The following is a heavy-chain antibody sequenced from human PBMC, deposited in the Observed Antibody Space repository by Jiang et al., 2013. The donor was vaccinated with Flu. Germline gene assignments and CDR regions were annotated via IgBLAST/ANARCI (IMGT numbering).Heavy chain of an antibody. D-gene: IGHD3-22*01. J-gene: IGHJ2*01. Sequence: GAEVKKPGESLKISCKGSGYSFPIYWTGWVRQMPGKGLEWMGSIYPSDSNTRYSPSFQGQVTMSVDKSVFTAYLQWSSLKASDTAMYYCARHEIDGYPPYWYFDLWGRGTLVSVSS. CDR1: GYSFPIYW. CDR3: ARHEIDGYPPYWYFDL. CDR2: IYPSDSNT. V-gene: IGHV5-51*01.